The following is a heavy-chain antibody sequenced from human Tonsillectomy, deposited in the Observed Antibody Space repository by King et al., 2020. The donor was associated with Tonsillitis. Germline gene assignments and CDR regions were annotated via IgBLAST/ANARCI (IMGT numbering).Heavy chain of an antibody. V-gene: IGHV1-2*04. Sequence: VQLVESGTEVKKPGAPVKVSCTASGYTFTDYYMHWVRQAPGQGLEWMGWINPNSGGTNYAQKFQGWVTMTRDTSISPAYMELSRLTSDDTAVYYCASGRIAAADTGLFDYWGQGTLVIVSS. D-gene: IGHD6-13*01. CDR3: ASGRIAAADTGLFDY. J-gene: IGHJ4*02. CDR2: INPNSGGT. CDR1: GYTFTDYY.